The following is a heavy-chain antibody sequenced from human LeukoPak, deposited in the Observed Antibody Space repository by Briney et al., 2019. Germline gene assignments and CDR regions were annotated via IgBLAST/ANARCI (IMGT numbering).Heavy chain of an antibody. CDR3: ARDLGSRDDY. V-gene: IGHV3-30*02. CDR2: IRYDGSNK. CDR1: GFTFSSSA. J-gene: IGHJ4*02. D-gene: IGHD3-10*01. Sequence: PGGSLRLSCAASGFTFSSSAMHWVRQAPGKGLEWVTFIRYDGSNKFYADSVKGRFTISRDNSKNTLFLQMNSLRAEDTAVYYCARDLGSRDDYWGQGTLVTVSS.